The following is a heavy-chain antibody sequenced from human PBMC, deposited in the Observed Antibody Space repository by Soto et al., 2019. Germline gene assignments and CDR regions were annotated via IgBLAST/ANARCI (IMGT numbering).Heavy chain of an antibody. V-gene: IGHV4-31*03. J-gene: IGHJ4*02. Sequence: QVQLQESGPGLVKPSQTLSLTCTVSGGSIGSAGDYWSWICQRPGKGLEWIGYIHYSGSNYYNPSLKSRITISIDTSNNQLSLKLSSVTAADTAVYYCARFVYGDYARVYFDYWGQGTLVTVSS. CDR2: IHYSGSN. D-gene: IGHD4-17*01. CDR3: ARFVYGDYARVYFDY. CDR1: GGSIGSAGDY.